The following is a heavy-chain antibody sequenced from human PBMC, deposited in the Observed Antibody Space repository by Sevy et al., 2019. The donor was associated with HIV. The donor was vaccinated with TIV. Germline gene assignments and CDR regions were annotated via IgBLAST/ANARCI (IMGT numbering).Heavy chain of an antibody. CDR1: GYTFTGYY. CDR2: INPNSGDT. CDR3: ARDNIVVVPAMDDAFDI. V-gene: IGHV1-2*02. D-gene: IGHD2-2*01. Sequence: ASVKVSCKASGYTFTGYYMHWVRQAPGQGLEWMGWINPNSGDTNYAQKFQGRVTMTRDTSISTAYMELSRLRSDDTAVYYCARDNIVVVPAMDDAFDIWGQGTMVTVSS. J-gene: IGHJ3*02.